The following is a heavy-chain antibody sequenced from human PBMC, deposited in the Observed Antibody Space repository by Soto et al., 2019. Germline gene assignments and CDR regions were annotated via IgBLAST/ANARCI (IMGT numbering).Heavy chain of an antibody. Sequence: QVQLVESGGGVVQPGRSLRLSCAASGFTFSSYGMHWVRQAPGKGLEWVAVIWYDGSNKYYADSVKGRFTISRDNSKNTLSLQMNSLRAEDTAVYYCARDSITMVRGVYYGMDVWGQGTTVTVSS. J-gene: IGHJ6*02. V-gene: IGHV3-33*01. CDR1: GFTFSSYG. D-gene: IGHD3-10*01. CDR3: ARDSITMVRGVYYGMDV. CDR2: IWYDGSNK.